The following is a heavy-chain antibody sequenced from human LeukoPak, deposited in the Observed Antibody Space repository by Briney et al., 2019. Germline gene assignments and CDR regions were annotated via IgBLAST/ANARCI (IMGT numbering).Heavy chain of an antibody. V-gene: IGHV4-30-2*01. J-gene: IGHJ4*02. CDR1: GDSISSGGYS. CDR2: IYHSGTT. CDR3: ARVTTVTTFDY. Sequence: SQTLSLTCAVSGDSISSGGYSWSWIRQPRGKGLEWIGYIYHSGTTYYNPSLKSRVTILVDRSKNQFSLKLGSVTAADTAVYYCARVTTVTTFDYWGQGTLVSVSS. D-gene: IGHD4-11*01.